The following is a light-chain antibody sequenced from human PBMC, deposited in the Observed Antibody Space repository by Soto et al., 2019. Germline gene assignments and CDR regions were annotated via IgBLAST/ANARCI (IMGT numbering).Light chain of an antibody. Sequence: EIVMTQSPATLSVSPGERATLSCRASPSIGSNLAWYHHKPVQAPRRLIYGASNRATGIPAKFSGSGSGTECTLAISSLQSEGFALYYCQQYNTWPLTFGGGTNVEVK. CDR1: PSIGSN. J-gene: IGKJ4*01. CDR3: QQYNTWPLT. V-gene: IGKV3-15*01. CDR2: GAS.